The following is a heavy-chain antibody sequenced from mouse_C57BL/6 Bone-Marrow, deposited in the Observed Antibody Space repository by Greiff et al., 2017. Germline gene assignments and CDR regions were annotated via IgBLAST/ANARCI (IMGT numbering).Heavy chain of an antibody. V-gene: IGHV1-47*01. CDR1: GYTFTTYP. Sequence: VKLVESGAELVKPGASVKMSCKASGYTFTTYPIEWMKQNHGKSLEWIGNFHPYNDDTKYNEKFKGKATLTAEKSSSTVYLELSRLTSDDSAVYYCARGGDYGGYYFDYWGQGTTLTVSS. CDR2: FHPYNDDT. D-gene: IGHD2-4*01. CDR3: ARGGDYGGYYFDY. J-gene: IGHJ2*01.